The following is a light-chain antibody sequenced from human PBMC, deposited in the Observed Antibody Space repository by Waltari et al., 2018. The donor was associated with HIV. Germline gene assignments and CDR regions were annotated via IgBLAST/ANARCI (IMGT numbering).Light chain of an antibody. Sequence: SYELTQPPSLSVSSGQTARITCSGDILTKQSAYWYQQKPGQAPVLLIYKDNKRPSGIPQRFSGSSSGTTVTLTISGVQAEDEADYYCQSADISGSWVVAGGTQVTVL. J-gene: IGLJ3*02. CDR3: QSADISGSWV. V-gene: IGLV3-25*03. CDR2: KDN. CDR1: ILTKQS.